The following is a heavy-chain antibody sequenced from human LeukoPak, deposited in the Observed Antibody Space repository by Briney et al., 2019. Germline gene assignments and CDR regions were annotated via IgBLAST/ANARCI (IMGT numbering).Heavy chain of an antibody. Sequence: ASVKVSCKASGYTFTSYDINWVRQATGQGLEWMGWMNPNSGNTGYAQKFQGRVTMTRNTSISTAYMELSSLRSEDTAVYYCATRRIAAADDAFDIWGQGTMVTVSS. CDR3: ATRRIAAADDAFDI. J-gene: IGHJ3*02. V-gene: IGHV1-8*01. CDR2: MNPNSGNT. CDR1: GYTFTSYD. D-gene: IGHD6-13*01.